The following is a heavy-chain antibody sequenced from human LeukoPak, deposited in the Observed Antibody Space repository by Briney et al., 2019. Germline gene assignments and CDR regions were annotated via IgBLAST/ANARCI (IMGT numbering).Heavy chain of an antibody. CDR2: IFYSGNT. V-gene: IGHV4-39*02. CDR3: ARRSSGGGLFDY. Sequence: SETLSLTCTVSGGSISSSSYYWGWIRQPPGKGLEWIGSIFYSGNTYYNASLKSRVTISVDTSKDHFSLKLSSVTSADTAVYYCARRSSGGGLFDYWGQGTLVTVSS. D-gene: IGHD6-19*01. J-gene: IGHJ4*02. CDR1: GGSISSSSYY.